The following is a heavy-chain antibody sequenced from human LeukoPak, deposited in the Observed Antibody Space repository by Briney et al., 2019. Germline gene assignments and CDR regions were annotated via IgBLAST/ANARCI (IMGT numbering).Heavy chain of an antibody. CDR2: IWYDGSNK. CDR1: GFTFSSYG. D-gene: IGHD1-26*01. V-gene: IGHV3-33*01. CDR3: ARQGGVGSYATGSWFDP. J-gene: IGHJ5*02. Sequence: PGGSLRLSCAASGFTFSSYGMHWVRQAPGKGLEWVAVIWYDGSNKYYADSVKGRFTISRDNSKNTLYLQMNSLRAEDTAVYYCARQGGVGSYATGSWFDPWGQGTLVTVSS.